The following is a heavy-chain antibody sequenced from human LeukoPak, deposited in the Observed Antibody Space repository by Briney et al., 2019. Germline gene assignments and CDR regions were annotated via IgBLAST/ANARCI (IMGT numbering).Heavy chain of an antibody. Sequence: GRSLRLSCAASGFTFSSYAMHWVRQAPGKGLEWVAVISYDGSNKYYAASVKGRFTISRDNSKNTLYLQMNSLRAEDTAVYYCARDGSVTTLFSGYFDYWGQGTLVTVSS. D-gene: IGHD4-17*01. CDR3: ARDGSVTTLFSGYFDY. CDR2: ISYDGSNK. CDR1: GFTFSSYA. J-gene: IGHJ4*02. V-gene: IGHV3-30-3*01.